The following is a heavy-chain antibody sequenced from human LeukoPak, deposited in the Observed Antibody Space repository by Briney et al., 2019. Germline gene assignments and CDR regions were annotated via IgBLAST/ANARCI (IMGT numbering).Heavy chain of an antibody. V-gene: IGHV3-23*01. CDR1: GFTFSSSA. J-gene: IGHJ1*01. Sequence: GGSLRLSCAASGFTFSSSAMNWVRQAPGKGLEWVSRISASGDSTYYGDSVKGRFTISRDNSKNTVYLQMNSLRAEDTAVYYCANIEYCQHGGQGTLVTVSS. CDR2: ISASGDST. CDR3: ANIEYCQH.